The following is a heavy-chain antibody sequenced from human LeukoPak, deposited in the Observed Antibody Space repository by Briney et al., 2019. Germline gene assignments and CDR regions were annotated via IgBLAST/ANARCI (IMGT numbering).Heavy chain of an antibody. D-gene: IGHD3-3*01. V-gene: IGHV1-8*03. CDR1: GYTFTSYD. J-gene: IGHJ4*02. CDR2: MNPNSGNT. Sequence: ASVKGSCKASGYTFTSYDINWVRQATGQGLEWMGWMNPNSGNTGYAQKFQGRVTITRNTSISTAYMELSSLRSEDTAVYYCARGARTIFGVVIMAGGFDYWGQGTLVTVSS. CDR3: ARGARTIFGVVIMAGGFDY.